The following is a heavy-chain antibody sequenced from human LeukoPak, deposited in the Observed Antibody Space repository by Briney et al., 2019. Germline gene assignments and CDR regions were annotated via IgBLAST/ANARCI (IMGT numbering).Heavy chain of an antibody. D-gene: IGHD6-19*01. V-gene: IGHV1-46*01. Sequence: ASVKVSCKASGYTFTSYYMHWVRQAPGQGLEWMGIINPSGGSTSYAQKFQGRVTVTRDTSTSTVYMELSSLRSEDTAVYYCARMAGKREFDYWGQGTLVTVSS. J-gene: IGHJ4*02. CDR1: GYTFTSYY. CDR2: INPSGGST. CDR3: ARMAGKREFDY.